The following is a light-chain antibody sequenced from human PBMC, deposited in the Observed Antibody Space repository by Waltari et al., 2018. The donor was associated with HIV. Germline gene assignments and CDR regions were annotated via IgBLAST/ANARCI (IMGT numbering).Light chain of an antibody. J-gene: IGLJ3*02. CDR3: ARWDDSLTGPV. CDR2: RSN. CDR1: SSNIGRHY. V-gene: IGLV1-47*01. Sequence: QSVLTQPPSASGPPGQRVAISCSGSSSNIGRHYVYWYQQLPGTAPNVLIYRSNQRPSGVPDRFSGSYAGTSASLTISALRSEDEADYCCARWDDSLTGPVCGGGTKLTVL.